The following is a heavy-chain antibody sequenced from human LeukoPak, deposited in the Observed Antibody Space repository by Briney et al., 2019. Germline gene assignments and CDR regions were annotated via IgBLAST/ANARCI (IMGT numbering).Heavy chain of an antibody. CDR1: GFTFSNYG. Sequence: HPGRSLRLSCATSGFTFSNYGMHWVRQAPGKGLEWVAVIWAEGTKKYYGDSVKGRFTISRDTSKNTVYLQMNILRAEDTAVYYCARDIDTSSHYGWFDPWGQGTLVTVSS. J-gene: IGHJ5*02. V-gene: IGHV3-33*01. D-gene: IGHD3-22*01. CDR2: IWAEGTKK. CDR3: ARDIDTSSHYGWFDP.